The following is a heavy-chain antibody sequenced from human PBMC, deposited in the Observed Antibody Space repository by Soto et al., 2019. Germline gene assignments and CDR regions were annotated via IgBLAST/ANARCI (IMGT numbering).Heavy chain of an antibody. V-gene: IGHV4-31*03. CDR2: IYYGGST. CDR3: ARDPPHLRYFDWLPFDY. D-gene: IGHD3-9*01. CDR1: GRSLRSAGYN. J-gene: IGHJ4*02. Sequence: SETLCLTCTVSGRSLRSAGYNWSWIRQQPGKGLEWIGYIYYGGSTYYNPSLKSRVTISVDTSKNQFSLKLSSVTAADTAVYYCARDPPHLRYFDWLPFDYWGQGTLVTVSS.